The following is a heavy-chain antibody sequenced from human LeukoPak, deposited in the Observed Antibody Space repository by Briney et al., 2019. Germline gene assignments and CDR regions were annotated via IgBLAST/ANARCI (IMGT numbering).Heavy chain of an antibody. CDR1: GFTFSTYA. D-gene: IGHD3-3*01. V-gene: IGHV3-23*01. CDR3: AKGVLTIFATPIAY. Sequence: GGSLRLSCAASGFTFSTYAMSWVRQAPGKGLEWVSVISGSRGSTYYADSVKGRFTISRDNSKNTMYLQMNSLRAEDTAVYYCAKGVLTIFATPIAYWGQGTLVTASS. CDR2: ISGSRGST. J-gene: IGHJ4*02.